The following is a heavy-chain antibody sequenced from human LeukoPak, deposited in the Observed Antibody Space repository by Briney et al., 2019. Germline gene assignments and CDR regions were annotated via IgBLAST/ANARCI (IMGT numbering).Heavy chain of an antibody. D-gene: IGHD5-18*01. V-gene: IGHV3-30*02. J-gene: IGHJ4*02. CDR3: ADRCYSYGYGGYYFDY. CDR2: IRYDGSEG. CDR1: GFSFSTYG. Sequence: PGESLTLSCAASGFSFSTYGMHWVRQAPGAGLDRVAFIRYDGSEGYYADSVKDRFTVSRDNYKNTLYLQMNSLTAEDTVAYYWADRCYSYGYGGYYFDYWGQGTLVTVSS.